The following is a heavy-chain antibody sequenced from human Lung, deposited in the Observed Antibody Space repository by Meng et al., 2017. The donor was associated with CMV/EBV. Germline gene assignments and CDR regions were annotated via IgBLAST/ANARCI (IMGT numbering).Heavy chain of an antibody. D-gene: IGHD2-2*02. CDR1: GGTFSSYA. Sequence: SXXVSXNASGGTFSSYAISWVRHAPGQGLEWMGGIIPIFGIANYAQKFQGRVTIITDESTSTAYMEVSSMRSEDTAVYYCARDRTGECSSTNCYNYYYYYGMDVWGQGTXVTVSS. CDR3: ARDRTGECSSTNCYNYYYYYGMDV. V-gene: IGHV1-69*05. CDR2: IIPIFGIA. J-gene: IGHJ6*02.